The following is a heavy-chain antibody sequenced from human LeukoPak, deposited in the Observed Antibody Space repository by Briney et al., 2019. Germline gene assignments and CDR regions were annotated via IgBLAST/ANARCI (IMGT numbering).Heavy chain of an antibody. V-gene: IGHV1-18*01. CDR2: ISAYNGNT. Sequence: ASVKVSCKASGYTFTSYGISWVRRAPGQGLEWMGWISAYNGNTNYAQKLQGRVTMTTDTSTSTAYMELRSLRSDDPAVYYCARALDIVVVPAARKREVPFDPWGKGTLVTVSS. CDR3: ARALDIVVVPAARKREVPFDP. D-gene: IGHD2-2*03. CDR1: GYTFTSYG. J-gene: IGHJ5*02.